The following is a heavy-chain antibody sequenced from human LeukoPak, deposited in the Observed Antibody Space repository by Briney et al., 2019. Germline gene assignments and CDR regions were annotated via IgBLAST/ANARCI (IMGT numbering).Heavy chain of an antibody. CDR1: GYTFTSYD. V-gene: IGHV1-8*01. CDR3: ARAGTIFGVVIPQRYYYMDV. Sequence: ASVKVSCKTSGYTFTSYDLNWVRQATGQGLEWMGWMNPNSGNTGYAQKFQGRVTITRNTSISTAYMELSSLRSEDTAVYYCARAGTIFGVVIPQRYYYMDVWGKGTTVTVSS. CDR2: MNPNSGNT. D-gene: IGHD3-3*01. J-gene: IGHJ6*03.